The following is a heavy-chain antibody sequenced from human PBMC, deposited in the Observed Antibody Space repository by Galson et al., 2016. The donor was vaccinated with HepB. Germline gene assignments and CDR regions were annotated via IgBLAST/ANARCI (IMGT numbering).Heavy chain of an antibody. CDR2: IINLYGTA. J-gene: IGHJ6*02. Sequence: SVKVSCKASGGTFSSYAISWVRQAPGQGLEWMGVIINLYGTANYALKFQGRVTITADESTSTANMEVSSRRYEDTAVYYCARVRDGYNTHFYYGMDVWGQGTSVTAS. V-gene: IGHV1-69*13. D-gene: IGHD5-24*01. CDR3: ARVRDGYNTHFYYGMDV. CDR1: GGTFSSYA.